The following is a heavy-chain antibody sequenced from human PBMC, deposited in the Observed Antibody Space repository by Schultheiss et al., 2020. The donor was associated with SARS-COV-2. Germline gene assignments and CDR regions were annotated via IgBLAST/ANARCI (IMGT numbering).Heavy chain of an antibody. Sequence: ASVKVSCKASGYTFTSYYMHWVRQAPGQGLEWMGWMNTGNGNTKYSQKFQDRVTMTRNTSISTAYMELSSLRSEDTAVYYCARDISTVTTWGHYYYGMDVWGQGTTVTVSS. D-gene: IGHD4-11*01. V-gene: IGHV1-8*02. CDR3: ARDISTVTTWGHYYYGMDV. CDR1: GYTFTSYY. CDR2: MNTGNGNT. J-gene: IGHJ6*02.